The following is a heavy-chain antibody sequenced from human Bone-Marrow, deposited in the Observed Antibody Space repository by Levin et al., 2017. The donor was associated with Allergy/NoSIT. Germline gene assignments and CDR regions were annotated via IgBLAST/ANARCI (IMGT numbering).Heavy chain of an antibody. V-gene: IGHV3-30*18. CDR3: TKGWLDP. Sequence: PGGSLRLSCVVSGFTFSDYGMQWVRQAPGKGLEWVALITSDTDKKFYADYVKGRFTVSRDNSKNTLFLQMNSLKPEDTAVYYCTKGWLDPWGQGTLVTVSS. J-gene: IGHJ5*02. CDR1: GFTFSDYG. CDR2: ITSDTDKK.